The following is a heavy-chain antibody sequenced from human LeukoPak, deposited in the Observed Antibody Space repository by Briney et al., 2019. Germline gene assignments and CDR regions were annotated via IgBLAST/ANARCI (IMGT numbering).Heavy chain of an antibody. CDR1: GFTFSNYA. CDR2: ISGSGGST. Sequence: GGSLRLSCAASGFTFSNYAMSWVRQAPGKGLEWVSAISGSGGSTYYADSVKGRFTTSRDNSKSTLYLQMDSLRAEDTAIYYCANDYGDYEVYFDYWGQGTLVTVSS. V-gene: IGHV3-23*01. CDR3: ANDYGDYEVYFDY. J-gene: IGHJ4*02. D-gene: IGHD4-17*01.